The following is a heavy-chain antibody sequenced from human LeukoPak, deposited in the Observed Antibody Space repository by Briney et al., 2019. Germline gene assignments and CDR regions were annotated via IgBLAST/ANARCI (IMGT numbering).Heavy chain of an antibody. CDR1: GGTFGNYG. CDR3: ARDSKMVRGVPYFDS. V-gene: IGHV1-69*04. J-gene: IGHJ4*02. Sequence: ASVKLTCKASGGTFGNYGLSWMRQAPGQGLEWMGRIIPILGITNYAQKFKDRVTITADKSTITAYMELSSLRSEDTAVYYCARDSKMVRGVPYFDSWGQGTLVTVSS. D-gene: IGHD3-10*01. CDR2: IIPILGIT.